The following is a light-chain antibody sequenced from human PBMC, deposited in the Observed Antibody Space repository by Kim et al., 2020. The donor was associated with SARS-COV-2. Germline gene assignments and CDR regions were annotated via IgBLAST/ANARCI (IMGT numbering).Light chain of an antibody. J-gene: IGKJ5*01. CDR2: EAS. Sequence: LSPGKEPPLPCRPGRVVSSYLAWYQHRPGPAPRLLTYEASNRAPGISARVSGSGSGTDFTLTISSLEPEDFAVYYSQKRINSPRTFGQRTRLEIK. CDR3: QKRINSPRT. CDR1: RVVSSY. V-gene: IGKV3-11*01.